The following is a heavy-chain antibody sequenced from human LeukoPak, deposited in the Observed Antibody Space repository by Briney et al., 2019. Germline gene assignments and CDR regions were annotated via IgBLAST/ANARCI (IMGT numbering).Heavy chain of an antibody. D-gene: IGHD6-13*01. CDR1: GFTFGSYA. Sequence: GGSLRLSCAASGFTFGSYAMHWVRQAPGKGLEWVSSITSSSDNINYADSVKGRFTISRDNAKNSLYLQMNSLRAEDTAVYYCARSSSIWWYFDQWGQGTLATVSS. CDR2: ITSSSDNI. J-gene: IGHJ4*02. V-gene: IGHV3-21*01. CDR3: ARSSSIWWYFDQ.